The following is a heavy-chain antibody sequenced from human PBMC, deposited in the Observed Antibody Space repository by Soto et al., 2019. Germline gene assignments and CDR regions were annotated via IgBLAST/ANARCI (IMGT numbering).Heavy chain of an antibody. D-gene: IGHD3-22*01. J-gene: IGHJ2*01. V-gene: IGHV3-11*01. Sequence: TGGSLRLSCAASGFTFSDYYMSWIRQAPGKGLEWVSYISSSGSTIYYADSVKGRFTISRDNAKNSLYLQMNSLRAEDTAVYYCARERNKYYYDSSGYTNWYFDLRGRGTLVTVSS. CDR2: ISSSGSTI. CDR1: GFTFSDYY. CDR3: ARERNKYYYDSSGYTNWYFDL.